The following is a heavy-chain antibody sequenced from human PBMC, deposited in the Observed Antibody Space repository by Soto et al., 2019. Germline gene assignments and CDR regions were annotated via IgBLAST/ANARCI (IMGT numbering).Heavy chain of an antibody. D-gene: IGHD3-10*01. J-gene: IGHJ3*02. CDR1: GFTLSRYS. CDR2: IDTGSISK. CDR3: TRDRLAGDFREAFDI. V-gene: IGHV3-48*02. Sequence: AQLVESGGGLVQPGGSLRLSCAASGFTLSRYSMSWVRQAPGKGLEYVAYIDTGSISKYYADSVEGRFAISRDNAKNSLYLQLYSLRDDDTVLYFCTRDRLAGDFREAFDIWGQGTLVTVSS.